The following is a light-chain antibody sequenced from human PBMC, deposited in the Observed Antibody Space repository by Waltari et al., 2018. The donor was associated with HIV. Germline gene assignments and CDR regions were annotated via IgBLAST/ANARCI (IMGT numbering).Light chain of an antibody. Sequence: IVMTQSPATLSVSPGERATLSCRAGQSVSNKLAWYQQKADQAPRLLIYDASTRATGVPARFSGSGSGTDFTLTISGLQSGDFAIYYCQQYNNWLTFGGGTKVEIK. CDR3: QQYNNWLT. V-gene: IGKV3-15*01. J-gene: IGKJ4*01. CDR1: QSVSNK. CDR2: DAS.